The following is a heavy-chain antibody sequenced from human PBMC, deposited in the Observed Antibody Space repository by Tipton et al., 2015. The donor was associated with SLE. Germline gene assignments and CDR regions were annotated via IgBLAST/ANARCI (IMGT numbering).Heavy chain of an antibody. V-gene: IGHV4-39*07. J-gene: IGHJ4*02. CDR3: ARGVSFDS. CDR1: GGSISSSNYY. Sequence: TLSLTCTVSGGSISSSNYYWGWIRQPPGKGLEWIGSIYYSGTTYYNPSLKSRVGISVETSKNQFSLNLGSVTAADTAVYYCARGVSFDSWGQGTLVTVSS. CDR2: IYYSGTT.